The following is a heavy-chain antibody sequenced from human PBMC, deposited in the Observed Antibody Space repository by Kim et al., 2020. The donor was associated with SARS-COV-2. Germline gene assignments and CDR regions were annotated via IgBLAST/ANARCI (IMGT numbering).Heavy chain of an antibody. CDR3: AKDSRWLVF. D-gene: IGHD6-19*01. V-gene: IGHV3-9*01. CDR1: GFTFDDYA. Sequence: GGSLRLSCAASGFTFDDYAMHWVRQAPGKGLEWVSGISWNSGSIGYADSVKGRFTISRDNAKNSLYLQMNSLRAEDTALYYCAKDSRWLVFWGQGTLVTVSS. CDR2: ISWNSGSI. J-gene: IGHJ1*01.